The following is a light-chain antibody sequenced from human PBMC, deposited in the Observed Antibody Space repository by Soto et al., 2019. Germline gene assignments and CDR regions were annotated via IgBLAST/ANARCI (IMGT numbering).Light chain of an antibody. V-gene: IGKV1-33*01. CDR3: RQYDNLPWT. CDR2: DAS. CDR1: QSIRSY. Sequence: DIQMTQSPSTLSASVGDKVTITCRASQSIRSYLNWVQQKPGKAPKLLIYDASNLETGVPSRFSGSGSGTDFTFTISSLQPEDIATYYCRQYDNLPWTFGQGTKVDIK. J-gene: IGKJ1*01.